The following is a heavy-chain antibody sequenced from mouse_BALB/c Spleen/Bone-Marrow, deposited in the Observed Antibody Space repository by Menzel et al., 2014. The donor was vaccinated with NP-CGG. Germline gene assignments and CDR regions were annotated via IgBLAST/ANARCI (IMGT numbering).Heavy chain of an antibody. Sequence: EVKLVESGGGLVQPGGSLRLPCATSGFTFTDYYMSWVRQPPGKALEWLGFIGNKANGYTTEYSASVKGRFTISRDNSQSILYLQMNTLRAEDSATYYCARDDYYAMDYWGQGTSVTVSS. CDR3: ARDDYYAMDY. J-gene: IGHJ4*01. CDR2: IGNKANGYTT. CDR1: GFTFTDYY. V-gene: IGHV7-3*02.